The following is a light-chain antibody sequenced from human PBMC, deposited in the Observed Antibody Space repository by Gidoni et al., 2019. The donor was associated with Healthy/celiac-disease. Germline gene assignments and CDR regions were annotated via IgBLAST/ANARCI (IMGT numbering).Light chain of an antibody. CDR2: DAS. J-gene: IGKJ4*01. V-gene: IGKV3D-11*01. CDR3: QQRSNWLT. CDR1: QGVSSY. Sequence: EIVLTQSPATLSLSPGERATLSCRASQGVSSYLAWYQQKPGQAPRLLNYDASNRATGIPARFSGSGPGTDFTLTISSLEPEDFAVYYCQQRSNWLTFXGXTKVEIK.